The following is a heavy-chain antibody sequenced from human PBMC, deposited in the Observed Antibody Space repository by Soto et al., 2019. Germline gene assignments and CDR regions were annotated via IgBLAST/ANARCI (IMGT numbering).Heavy chain of an antibody. CDR1: GGTFKMYA. D-gene: IGHD3-16*01. Sequence: QVQLVQSGAEVRMPGSAVRVSCKASGGTFKMYAMNWVRQAPGQGLEWLAWIIPIFDTPRYAQTFQGRFTITVDESTTTAYMELSSLRSEDTATYYCTRSIGSGGVMGGFDYWGQGTLVNVAS. CDR3: TRSIGSGGVMGGFDY. V-gene: IGHV1-69*01. CDR2: IIPIFDTP. J-gene: IGHJ4*02.